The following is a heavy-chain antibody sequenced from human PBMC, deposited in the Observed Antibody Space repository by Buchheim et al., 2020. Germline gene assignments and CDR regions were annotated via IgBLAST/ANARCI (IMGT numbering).Heavy chain of an antibody. V-gene: IGHV3-66*01. D-gene: IGHD2-15*01. CDR1: GFTVSSNY. Sequence: EVQLVESGGGLVQPGGSLRLSCAASGFTVSSNYMSWVRQAPGKGLEWVSVIYSGGSTYYADSVKGRFTISSDNSKNTLYLQMNSLRAEDTAVYYCARVLVVAARGANWFDPWGQGTL. CDR2: IYSGGST. J-gene: IGHJ5*02. CDR3: ARVLVVAARGANWFDP.